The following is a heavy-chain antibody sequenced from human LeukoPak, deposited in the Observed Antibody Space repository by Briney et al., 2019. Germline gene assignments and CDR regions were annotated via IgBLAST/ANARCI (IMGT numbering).Heavy chain of an antibody. J-gene: IGHJ4*02. V-gene: IGHV4-59*01. Sequence: SETLSLTCTVSGDSISPYYWSWIRQPPGGGLEWIGYVFYTGSTNYNPSLKSRVTISVDTSRIQFSLKLTSVTAADTAVYYCARTRSGYSTLGYWGQGTLVTVSS. CDR1: GDSISPYY. CDR2: VFYTGST. CDR3: ARTRSGYSTLGY. D-gene: IGHD1-26*01.